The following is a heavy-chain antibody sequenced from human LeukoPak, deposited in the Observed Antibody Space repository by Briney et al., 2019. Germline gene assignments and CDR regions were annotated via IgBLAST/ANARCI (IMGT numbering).Heavy chain of an antibody. D-gene: IGHD3-16*01. Sequence: PGGSLRLSCAASGFTFSSYEMNRVRQAPGKGLEWVSYISSSGSTIYYADSVKGRFTISRDNAKNSLYLQMNSLRAEDTAVYYCARGWVDYFDYWGQGTLVTVSS. CDR1: GFTFSSYE. J-gene: IGHJ4*02. CDR3: ARGWVDYFDY. V-gene: IGHV3-48*03. CDR2: ISSSGSTI.